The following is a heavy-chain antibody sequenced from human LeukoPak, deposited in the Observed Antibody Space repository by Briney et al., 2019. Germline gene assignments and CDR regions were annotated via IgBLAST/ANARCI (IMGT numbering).Heavy chain of an antibody. D-gene: IGHD6-13*01. CDR3: ARDSSSWYQDYYMDV. V-gene: IGHV4-4*07. CDR2: IYTSGST. CDR1: GGSISSYY. J-gene: IGHJ6*03. Sequence: PSETLSLTCTVSGGSISSYYWSWIRQPAGKGLEWIGRIYTSGSTNYNPSLKSRVTMSVDTSKNQFSLKLSSVTAADTAVYYCARDSSSWYQDYYMDVWGKGTTVTISS.